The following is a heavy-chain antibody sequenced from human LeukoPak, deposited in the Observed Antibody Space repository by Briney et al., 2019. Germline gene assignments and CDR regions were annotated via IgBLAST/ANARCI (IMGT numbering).Heavy chain of an antibody. Sequence: GASVKVSCKTSGYTFTDYYIHWVRQAPGQGLEWMGWINTNSGGTNYAQKFQGRVTMTRDTSISTAYKDLSSLTSDDTAVYYCARNLVGPTDVDYWGQGTPVTVSA. V-gene: IGHV1-2*02. CDR3: ARNLVGPTDVDY. D-gene: IGHD1-26*01. CDR2: INTNSGGT. J-gene: IGHJ4*02. CDR1: GYTFTDYY.